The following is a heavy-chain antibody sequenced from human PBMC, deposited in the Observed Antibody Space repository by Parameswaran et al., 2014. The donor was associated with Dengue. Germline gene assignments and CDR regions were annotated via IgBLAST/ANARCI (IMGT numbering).Heavy chain of an antibody. CDR2: ISAYNGNT. Sequence: WVRQAPGQGLEWMGWISAYNGNTNYAQKLQGRVTMTTDTSTSTAYMELRSLRSDDTAVYYCAHARNFGVVISYAFDIWGQGTMVTVSS. V-gene: IGHV1-18*01. CDR3: AHARNFGVVISYAFDI. J-gene: IGHJ3*02. D-gene: IGHD3-3*01.